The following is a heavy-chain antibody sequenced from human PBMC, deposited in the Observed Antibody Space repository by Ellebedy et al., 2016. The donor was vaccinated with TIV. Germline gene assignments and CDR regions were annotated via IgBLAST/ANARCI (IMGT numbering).Heavy chain of an antibody. J-gene: IGHJ3*02. CDR2: IRQDGSDM. CDR1: GFSFSSYW. CDR3: ATDGSYGDYLSPTHAFEM. D-gene: IGHD4-17*01. Sequence: GESLKISCAASGFSFSSYWMTWVRQAPGKGLEWVANIRQDGSDMYYVDSVKGRFSISRDNAKNSVYLQMNSLRAGDTAVYYCATDGSYGDYLSPTHAFEMWGLGTMVTVSS. V-gene: IGHV3-7*01.